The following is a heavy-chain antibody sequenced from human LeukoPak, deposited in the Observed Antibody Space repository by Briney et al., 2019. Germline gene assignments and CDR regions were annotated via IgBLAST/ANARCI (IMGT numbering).Heavy chain of an antibody. D-gene: IGHD3-10*01. V-gene: IGHV4-31*03. CDR1: GGSISSSGYY. J-gene: IGHJ3*02. CDR3: ARDQVQNVLRGVMGAFDI. CDR2: IYYSGST. Sequence: SETLSLTCTVSGGSISSSGYYWNWIRQHPGKGLEWIGHIYYSGSTYFNPSLKSRVIMSLDMSKNQLSLKLSSVTAAGTAVYYCARDQVQNVLRGVMGAFDIWGQGTMVTVSS.